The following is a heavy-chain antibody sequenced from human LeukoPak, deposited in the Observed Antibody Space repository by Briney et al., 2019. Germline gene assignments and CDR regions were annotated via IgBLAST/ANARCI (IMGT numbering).Heavy chain of an antibody. V-gene: IGHV3-7*01. CDR2: IKKDGSEK. CDR3: AREGLYGGNLYYFDY. D-gene: IGHD4-17*01. Sequence: GGPLRLSCAASGFTFSSYWMTGFRQAPGRGREWGANIKKDGSEKYYVDSVKGRFTISRDNAKNSLYLQMNSLRAEDTAVYYCAREGLYGGNLYYFDYWGQGTLVTVSS. CDR1: GFTFSSYW. J-gene: IGHJ4*02.